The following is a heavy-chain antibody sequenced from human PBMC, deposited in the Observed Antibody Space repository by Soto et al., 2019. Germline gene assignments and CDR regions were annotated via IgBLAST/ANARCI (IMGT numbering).Heavy chain of an antibody. V-gene: IGHV6-1*01. Sequence: SQTLSLTCAISADSVSSNSAAWNWIRQSPSRGLEWLGKTYYRSRWYNDYSVPVRSRITANADLSKNQFSLQLTSVTPEDSAVYYCAGTTSYQWYYMDVWGKGTTVTVSS. CDR1: ADSVSSNSAA. CDR3: AGTTSYQWYYMDV. J-gene: IGHJ6*03. CDR2: TYYRSRWYN. D-gene: IGHD1-7*01.